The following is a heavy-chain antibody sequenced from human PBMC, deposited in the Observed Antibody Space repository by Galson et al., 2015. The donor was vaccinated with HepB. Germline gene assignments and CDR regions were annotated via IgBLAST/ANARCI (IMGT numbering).Heavy chain of an antibody. V-gene: IGHV3-23*01. Sequence: MSWARQAPGKGLEWVSTISAPGGSTYYADSVKGRFTMSRDNVKNILYLQMNSLRVDDTAVYYCAKDFARGRDFDWYDPVAYWGQGTLVTVSS. D-gene: IGHD3-9*01. CDR3: AKDFARGRDFDWYDPVAY. J-gene: IGHJ4*02. CDR2: ISAPGGST.